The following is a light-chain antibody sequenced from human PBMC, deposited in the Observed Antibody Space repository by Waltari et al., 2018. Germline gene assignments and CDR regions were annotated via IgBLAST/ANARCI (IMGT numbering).Light chain of an antibody. J-gene: IGLJ3*02. CDR1: SDPVSTFSY. V-gene: IGLV8-61*01. CDR2: STN. Sequence: QTVVTQEPSFSVSPGGTITPTCGLTSDPVSTFSYPSWSQPTPGQAPRTLTYSTNTRSSGVPERFSGSILGNKAALTITGAQADDESHYYCALYMGSGIPNWVFGGGTKLTVL. CDR3: ALYMGSGIPNWV.